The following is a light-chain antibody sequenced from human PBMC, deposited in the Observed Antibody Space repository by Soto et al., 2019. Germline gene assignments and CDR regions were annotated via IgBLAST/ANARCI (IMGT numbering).Light chain of an antibody. CDR2: GAS. V-gene: IGKV3-15*01. Sequence: ETVMTQSPATLPVSPGERATLSCRASQSISSNLAWYQQKPGQAPRLLIYGASTRAPGIPARFSGSGSGTEFTLTISSLQSEDFAVYFCQQYDNWPPITFGQGTRMDIK. CDR1: QSISSN. J-gene: IGKJ5*01. CDR3: QQYDNWPPIT.